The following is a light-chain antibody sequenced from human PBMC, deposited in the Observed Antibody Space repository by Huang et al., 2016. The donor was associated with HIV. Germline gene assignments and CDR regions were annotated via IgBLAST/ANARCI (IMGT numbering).Light chain of an antibody. V-gene: IGKV1-NL1*01. CDR1: QGISNS. Sequence: DIQMTQSPSSLSASVGDRVTITCRASQGISNSLAWYQQKPGRAPKLLVYAASRLGSGVPSRFSGRGSGTDYTLTIIRLQPEDFATYYCQQYFTSPPLTFGGGTKVEIK. J-gene: IGKJ4*01. CDR2: AAS. CDR3: QQYFTSPPLT.